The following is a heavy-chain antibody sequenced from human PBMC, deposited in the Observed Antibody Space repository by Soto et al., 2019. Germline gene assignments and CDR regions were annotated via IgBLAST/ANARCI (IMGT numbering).Heavy chain of an antibody. CDR3: ARDADYGGSRGGMDV. Sequence: QVRLEESGPGLVKPSETLSLICSVSGGSVNNANYFWNWIRHHPENGLEWIGYIYYSGSTRYNPSFKTRATLSIDTSKNQFSLRLNSVTVADTAVYFCARDADYGGSRGGMDVWGRGNPGHRLL. J-gene: IGHJ4*02. CDR2: IYYSGST. CDR1: GGSVNNANYF. V-gene: IGHV4-31*03. D-gene: IGHD4-17*01.